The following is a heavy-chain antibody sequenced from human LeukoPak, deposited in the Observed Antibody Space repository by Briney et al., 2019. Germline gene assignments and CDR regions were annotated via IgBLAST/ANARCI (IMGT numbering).Heavy chain of an antibody. CDR3: ARGRGTYEGSGKTPDY. Sequence: GGSLRLSCAASGFAFSDYGIHWVRQAPGKGLEWVAVISSDGNTKYYADSVKGRFTISRDNAKNSLYLQMNSLRAEDTAIYYCARGRGTYEGSGKTPDYWGQGTLVTVSS. D-gene: IGHD3-22*01. J-gene: IGHJ4*02. V-gene: IGHV3-33*08. CDR2: ISSDGNTK. CDR1: GFAFSDYG.